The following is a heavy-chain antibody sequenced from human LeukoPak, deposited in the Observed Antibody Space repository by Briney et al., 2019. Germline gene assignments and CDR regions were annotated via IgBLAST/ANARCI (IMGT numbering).Heavy chain of an antibody. CDR3: ARDREYYYDSSGFFDY. CDR1: GGTFSSYA. CDR2: IIPILGIA. D-gene: IGHD3-22*01. V-gene: IGHV1-69*04. J-gene: IGHJ4*02. Sequence: ASVKVSCKASGGTFSSYAISWVRQAPGQGLEWMGRIIPILGIANYAQKFQGRVTITADKSTSTAYMELSSLRSEDTVVYYCARDREYYYDSSGFFDYWGQGTLVTVSS.